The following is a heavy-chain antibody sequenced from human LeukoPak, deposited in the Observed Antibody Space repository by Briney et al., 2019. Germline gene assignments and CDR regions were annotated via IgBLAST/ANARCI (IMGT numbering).Heavy chain of an antibody. V-gene: IGHV3-48*02. Sequence: PGGSLRLSCAASGLTFSTYGMNWVRQAPGKGLEWVSYIRSSSSIMHYADSVKGRFTISRDNAKNSLYLQMNSLRDEDTAVYYCARNIMGVAVFEDWGQGTLVTVSS. CDR1: GLTFSTYG. D-gene: IGHD1-26*01. J-gene: IGHJ4*02. CDR2: IRSSSSIM. CDR3: ARNIMGVAVFED.